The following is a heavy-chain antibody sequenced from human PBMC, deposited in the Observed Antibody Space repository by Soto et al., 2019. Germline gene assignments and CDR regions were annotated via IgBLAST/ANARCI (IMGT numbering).Heavy chain of an antibody. CDR1: GFTFSIYA. V-gene: IGHV3-64*04. D-gene: IGHD6-13*01. CDR3: ARGASSWYRYFDY. Sequence: PGGSLRLSCSASGFTFSIYAMHWVRQAPGKGLEYVSAVSTNGGSTYYADSVKGRFTISRDNSKNTLYLQMNSLRAEDTAVYYCARGASSWYRYFDYWGQGTLVTVSS. CDR2: VSTNGGST. J-gene: IGHJ4*02.